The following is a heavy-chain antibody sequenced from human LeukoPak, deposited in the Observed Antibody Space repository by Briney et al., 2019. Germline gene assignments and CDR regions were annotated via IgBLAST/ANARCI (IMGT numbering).Heavy chain of an antibody. D-gene: IGHD7-27*01. CDR3: VREWVDWGQGYNWFDR. V-gene: IGHV3-7*01. CDR1: GFTFSKYW. Sequence: GGSLRLSCVASGFTFSKYWMRWVRQAPGKGVGGVARINKDGTKKKYVDSVKGRFDISRDNTTNSLPLQMSSLTADDTPVYYCVREWVDWGQGYNWFDRWGQGTLATVSS. CDR2: INKDGTKK. J-gene: IGHJ5*02.